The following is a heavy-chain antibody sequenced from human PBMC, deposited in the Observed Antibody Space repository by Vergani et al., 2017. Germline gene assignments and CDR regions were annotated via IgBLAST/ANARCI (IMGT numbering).Heavy chain of an antibody. CDR2: ISWDGGST. V-gene: IGHV3-43*01. CDR3: AKISRTPVDY. J-gene: IGHJ4*02. D-gene: IGHD2/OR15-2a*01. CDR1: GFTFDDYT. Sequence: EVQLVESGGVVVQPGGSLRLSCAASGFTFDDYTMHWVRQAPGKGLEWVSLISWDGGSTYYADSVKGRFTISRDNSKNSLYLQMNSLRTEDTAVYYCAKISRTPVDYWGQGTLVTVSS.